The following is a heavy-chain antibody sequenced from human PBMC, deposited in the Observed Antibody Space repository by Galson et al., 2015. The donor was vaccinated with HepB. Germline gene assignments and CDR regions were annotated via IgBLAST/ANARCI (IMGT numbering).Heavy chain of an antibody. D-gene: IGHD3-10*01. Sequence: SLRLSCAASGFTFSSYAMSWVRQAPGKGLEWVSAISGSGGSTYYADSVKGRFTISRDNSKNTLYLQMNSLRAEDTAVYYCAKTTRYGSGRFDYWGQGTLVTVSS. J-gene: IGHJ4*02. CDR2: ISGSGGST. CDR3: AKTTRYGSGRFDY. V-gene: IGHV3-23*01. CDR1: GFTFSSYA.